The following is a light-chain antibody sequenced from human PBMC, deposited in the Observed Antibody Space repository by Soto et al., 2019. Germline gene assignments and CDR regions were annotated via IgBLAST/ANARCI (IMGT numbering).Light chain of an antibody. CDR2: GNS. J-gene: IGLJ2*01. CDR1: SSNIGAGYD. CDR3: QSYDSSLSVV. V-gene: IGLV1-40*01. Sequence: QSVLTHPPSVSGAPGQRVTISCTGSSSNIGAGYDVHWYQQLPGTAPKLLIYGNSNRPSGVPDRFSGSKSGTSASLAITGLQAEDEADYYFQSYDSSLSVVFGGGTKLTVL.